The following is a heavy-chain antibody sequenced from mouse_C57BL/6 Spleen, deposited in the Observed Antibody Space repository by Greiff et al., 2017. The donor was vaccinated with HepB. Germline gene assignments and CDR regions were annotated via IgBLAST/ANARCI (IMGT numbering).Heavy chain of an antibody. J-gene: IGHJ4*01. D-gene: IGHD3-3*01. CDR2: ISSGSSTI. Sequence: DVQLVESGGGLVKPGGSLKLSCAASGFTFSDYGMHWVRQAPEKGLEWVAYISSGSSTIYYADTVKGRFTISRDNAKNTLFLQMTSLRSEDTAMYYCALGDDYAMDYWGQGTSVTVSS. CDR3: ALGDDYAMDY. CDR1: GFTFSDYG. V-gene: IGHV5-17*01.